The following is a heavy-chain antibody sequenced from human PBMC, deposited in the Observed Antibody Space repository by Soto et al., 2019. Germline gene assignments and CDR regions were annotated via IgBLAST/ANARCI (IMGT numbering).Heavy chain of an antibody. D-gene: IGHD2-21*01. V-gene: IGHV4-59*01. CDR2: XXYXXSX. CDR3: ATYSHLGANSADFDN. J-gene: IGHJ4*02. Sequence: SETLSLTCTVSGGSISSYYWSWIRQPPGKGLEWXGYXXYXXSXXXXXSXXXRVTISLDTSKDQFSLKLSSVTAADTAVYFCATYSHLGANSADFDNWGQGTLVTVSS. CDR1: GGSISSYY.